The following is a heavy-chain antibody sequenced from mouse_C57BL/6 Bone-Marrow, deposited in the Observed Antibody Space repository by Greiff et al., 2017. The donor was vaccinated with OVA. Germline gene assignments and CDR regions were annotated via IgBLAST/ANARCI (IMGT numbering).Heavy chain of an antibody. CDR2: ISSGGSYT. CDR1: GFTFSSYG. J-gene: IGHJ4*01. V-gene: IGHV5-6*01. Sequence: EVNVVESGGDLVKPGGSLKLSCAASGFTFSSYGMSWVRQTPDKRLEWVATISSGGSYTYYPDSVKGLFTISRDNAKNTLYLQMSSLKSEDTAMYYCARHGAMDYWGQGTSVTVSS. CDR3: ARHGAMDY.